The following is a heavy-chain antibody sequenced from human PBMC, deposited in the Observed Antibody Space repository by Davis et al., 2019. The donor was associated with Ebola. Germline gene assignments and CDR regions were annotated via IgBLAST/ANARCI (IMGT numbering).Heavy chain of an antibody. J-gene: IGHJ6*02. Sequence: GSLRLSCTVSGGSISSYYWSWLRQPPGKGLEWIGYIYYSGSTNYNPSLKSRVTISVDTSKNQFSLKLSSVTAADTAVYYCARTPCSSTSCYDYYGMDVWGQGTTVTVSS. CDR3: ARTPCSSTSCYDYYGMDV. CDR2: IYYSGST. CDR1: GGSISSYY. D-gene: IGHD2-2*01. V-gene: IGHV4-59*01.